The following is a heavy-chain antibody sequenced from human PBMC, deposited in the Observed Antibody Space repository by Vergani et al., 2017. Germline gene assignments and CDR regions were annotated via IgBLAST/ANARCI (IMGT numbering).Heavy chain of an antibody. V-gene: IGHV3-30*18. D-gene: IGHD4-11*01. CDR1: GFTFSSYG. J-gene: IGHJ4*02. CDR3: AKDRGGYSDYDRYFDY. Sequence: QVQLVESGGGVVQPGRSLRLSCAASGFTFSSYGMHWVRQAPGKGLEWVAVISYDGSNKYYADSVKGRFTISRDNSKNTLYLQMNSLRAEDTAVYYCAKDRGGYSDYDRYFDYWGQGTLVTVSS. CDR2: ISYDGSNK.